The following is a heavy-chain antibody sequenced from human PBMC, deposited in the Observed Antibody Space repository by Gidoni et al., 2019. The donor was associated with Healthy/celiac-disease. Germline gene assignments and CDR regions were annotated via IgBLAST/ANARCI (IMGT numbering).Heavy chain of an antibody. CDR2: IGPDFGTG. Sequence: QVQLVQSGAEVKKPGYSVKISCKASGGTFSTYGISWVRQAPGPGHEWVGGIGPDFGTGYDAKKFQGRGTMTADESTSTAYMELSNLRSEDTAVYYCARKGERWDVLEKFYFGVDVWGQGTTVTVSS. CDR1: GGTFSTYG. J-gene: IGHJ6*02. V-gene: IGHV1-69*01. CDR3: ARKGERWDVLEKFYFGVDV. D-gene: IGHD3-10*01.